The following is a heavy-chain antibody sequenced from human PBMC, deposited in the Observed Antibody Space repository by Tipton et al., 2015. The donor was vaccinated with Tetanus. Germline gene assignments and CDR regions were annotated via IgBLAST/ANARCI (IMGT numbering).Heavy chain of an antibody. Sequence: QLVQSGAEVKQPGASVNISCKTSGYTFPSHNINWWRLAPGQGLEWMGWINTNTGNPIYAQAFKGRIVFSLDTSVSTANLQINSLDTEDTAVYYCARGRGSGTYCFFDSWGQGTLVTVSS. D-gene: IGHD1-26*01. CDR1: GYTFPSHN. J-gene: IGHJ4*02. V-gene: IGHV7-4-1*02. CDR3: ARGRGSGTYCFFDS. CDR2: INTNTGNP.